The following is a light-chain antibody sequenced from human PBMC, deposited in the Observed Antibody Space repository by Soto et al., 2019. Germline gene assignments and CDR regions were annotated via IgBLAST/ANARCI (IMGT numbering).Light chain of an antibody. J-gene: IGKJ1*01. CDR3: QQRSNWPT. CDR2: DAS. CDR1: ESIISY. Sequence: TQSPSSLSASIGDRVTITCRASESIISYLNWYQQKPGQAPRLLIYDASNRATGIPARFSGSGSGTDFTLTISSLEPEDFAVYYCQQRSNWPTFGQGTKVDIK. V-gene: IGKV3-11*01.